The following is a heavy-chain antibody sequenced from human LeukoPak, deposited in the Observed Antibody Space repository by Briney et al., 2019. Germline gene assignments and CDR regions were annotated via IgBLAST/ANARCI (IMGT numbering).Heavy chain of an antibody. V-gene: IGHV3-23*01. CDR3: ARHYYDVNGYYYPLDY. D-gene: IGHD3-22*01. Sequence: GGSLRLSCVASGFTFSSYWMTWVRQAPGKGLEWVSAASGGGFSTYYADSMKGRVTISRDTPKNTVFLQMNSLRAEDTAVYYCARHYYDVNGYYYPLDYWGQGTLVTVSS. CDR2: ASGGGFST. CDR1: GFTFSSYW. J-gene: IGHJ4*02.